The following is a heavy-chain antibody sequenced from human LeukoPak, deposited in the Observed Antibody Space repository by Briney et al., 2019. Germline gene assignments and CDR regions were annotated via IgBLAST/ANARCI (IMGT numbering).Heavy chain of an antibody. V-gene: IGHV3-74*01. CDR1: GFTFITYW. D-gene: IGHD3-10*01. Sequence: PGGSLRLSCAASGFTFITYWIPWVRQAPGKGLVWVSSINSDGSTTTYADSVKGRFTISRDNAKNMVYPQMNSLRAEDTAVYYCARAFGSGSQVINYFDFWGQGTLVTVSS. CDR3: ARAFGSGSQVINYFDF. CDR2: INSDGSTT. J-gene: IGHJ4*02.